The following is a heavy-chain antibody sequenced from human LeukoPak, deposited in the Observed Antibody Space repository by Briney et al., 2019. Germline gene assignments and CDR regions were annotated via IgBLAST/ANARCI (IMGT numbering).Heavy chain of an antibody. J-gene: IGHJ3*02. Sequence: SETLSLTCAVSGDSITNPKWWSWVRQPPGKGLEWLGEIYYSGTANYNPSLGSRVTISVDKSKNQLSLRLSSVSAADTAVYYCARHDFFAFDIRGQGTMVTVSS. CDR1: GDSITNPKW. D-gene: IGHD2-21*02. V-gene: IGHV4-4*02. CDR2: IYYSGTA. CDR3: ARHDFFAFDI.